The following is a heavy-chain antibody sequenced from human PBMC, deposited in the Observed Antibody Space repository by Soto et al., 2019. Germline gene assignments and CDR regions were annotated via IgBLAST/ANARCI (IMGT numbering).Heavy chain of an antibody. V-gene: IGHV5-10-1*01. CDR1: GYTFVNYW. CDR2: IDLKDPYT. CDR3: ARQIYDSDTGPNFQYYFDS. D-gene: IGHD3-22*01. J-gene: IGHJ4*02. Sequence: PGESLKISCQGSGYTFVNYWINWVRQTPGRGLEWMGRIDLKDPYTNFSPSFQGHVTISGDKSISTVFLQWSSLRASDTAMYYCARQIYDSDTGPNFQYYFDSWGQGTPVTVSS.